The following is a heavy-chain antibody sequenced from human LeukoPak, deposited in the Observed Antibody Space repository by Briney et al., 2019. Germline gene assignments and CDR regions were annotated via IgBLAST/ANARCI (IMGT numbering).Heavy chain of an antibody. J-gene: IGHJ3*02. CDR2: IIPISATP. CDR3: ARGYYDILTGPTPGAFDI. CDR1: GGTFSTYL. D-gene: IGHD3-9*01. Sequence: VKVSCKASGGTFSTYLISWVRQAPGQGLEWMGGIIPISATPNYAQKFQGRVTISADESTSTVYMDLSSLRSEDTAVYYCARGYYDILTGPTPGAFDIWGQGTMVTVSS. V-gene: IGHV1-69*13.